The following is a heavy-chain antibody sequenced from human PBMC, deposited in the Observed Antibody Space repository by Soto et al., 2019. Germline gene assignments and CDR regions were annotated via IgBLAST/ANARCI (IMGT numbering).Heavy chain of an antibody. CDR2: INHSGST. D-gene: IGHD3-3*01. CDR3: ARNLLDFWSGYCFDY. CDR1: GGSFSGYY. Sequence: QVQLQQWGAGLLKPSETLSLTCAVYGGSFSGYYWSWIRQPPGKGLEWIGEINHSGSTNYNPSLKSRFTISVDTSKNQFSLKLSSVTAADTAVYYCARNLLDFWSGYCFDYWGQGTLVTVSS. J-gene: IGHJ4*02. V-gene: IGHV4-34*01.